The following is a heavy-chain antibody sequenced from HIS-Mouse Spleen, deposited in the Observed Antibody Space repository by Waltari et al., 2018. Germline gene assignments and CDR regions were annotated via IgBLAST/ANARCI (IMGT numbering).Heavy chain of an antibody. J-gene: IGHJ4*02. CDR3: ATRLYSSSSLDY. Sequence: EVQLVESGGGLIQPGGSLRLSCAASGFTVRSNYLSWVRQAPGKGLEWVSVIYSGGSTYYADSVKGRFTISRDNSKNTLYLQMNSLRAEDTAVYYCATRLYSSSSLDYWGQGTLVTVSS. V-gene: IGHV3-53*01. CDR1: GFTVRSNY. CDR2: IYSGGST. D-gene: IGHD6-6*01.